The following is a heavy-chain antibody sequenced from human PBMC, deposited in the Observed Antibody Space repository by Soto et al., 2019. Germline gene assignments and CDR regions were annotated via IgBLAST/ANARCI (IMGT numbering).Heavy chain of an antibody. CDR1: GGSISSGDYY. CDR3: ARGTPKGDYYDSSGYDY. J-gene: IGHJ4*02. CDR2: IYYSGST. V-gene: IGHV4-30-4*01. D-gene: IGHD3-22*01. Sequence: PSETLSLTCTVSGGSISSGDYYWSWIRQPPGKGLEWIGYIYYSGSTYYNPSLKSRVTISVGTSKNQFSLKLSSVTAADTAVYYCARGTPKGDYYDSSGYDYWGQGTLVTVSS.